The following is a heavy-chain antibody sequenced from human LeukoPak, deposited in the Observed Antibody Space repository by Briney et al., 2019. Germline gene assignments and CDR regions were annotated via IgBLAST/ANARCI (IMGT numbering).Heavy chain of an antibody. Sequence: SETLSLTCTVSGGSISSHYWSWIRQPPGKGLEWIGYIYYSGSTNYNPSLKSRVTISVDTSKNQFSLKLSSVTAADTAVYYCARGRRDIVVVPAAFPFFGRNNWFDPWGQGTLVTVSS. J-gene: IGHJ5*02. V-gene: IGHV4-59*11. D-gene: IGHD2-2*01. CDR1: GGSISSHY. CDR3: ARGRRDIVVVPAAFPFFGRNNWFDP. CDR2: IYYSGST.